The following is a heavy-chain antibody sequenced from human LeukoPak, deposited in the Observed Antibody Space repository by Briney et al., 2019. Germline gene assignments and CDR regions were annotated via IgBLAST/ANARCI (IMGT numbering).Heavy chain of an antibody. J-gene: IGHJ6*02. V-gene: IGHV1-69*11. CDR2: IIPFVGTP. CDR3: ARDHPDIVVVPAAMPVSYYYYGMDV. D-gene: IGHD2-2*01. CDR1: EGTFGSSA. Sequence: SVTVSCKASEGTFGSSAFSWVRQAPGQGLECMGRIIPFVGTPDYSQRFQGRVTITADESTSTAYMELSSLRSEDTAVYYCARDHPDIVVVPAAMPVSYYYYGMDVWGQGTTVTVSS.